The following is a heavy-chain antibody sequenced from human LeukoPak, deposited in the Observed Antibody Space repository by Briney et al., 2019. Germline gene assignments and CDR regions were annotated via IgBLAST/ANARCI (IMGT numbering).Heavy chain of an antibody. CDR3: ASTSHDYIWGSYRSQDDAFDI. J-gene: IGHJ3*02. V-gene: IGHV3-23*01. Sequence: PGGSLRLSCAASVFTFSSYAMSWVRQAPGKGLEWVSAISGSGGSTYYADSVKGRFTISRDNSKNTLYLQMNSLRAEDTAVYYCASTSHDYIWGSYRSQDDAFDIWGQGTMVTVSS. CDR1: VFTFSSYA. D-gene: IGHD3-16*02. CDR2: ISGSGGST.